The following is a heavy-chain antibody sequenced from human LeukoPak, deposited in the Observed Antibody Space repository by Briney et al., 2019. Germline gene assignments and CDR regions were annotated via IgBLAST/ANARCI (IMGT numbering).Heavy chain of an antibody. CDR1: GYTFTSYY. CDR3: ARRARASFEFDY. V-gene: IGHV1-46*01. J-gene: IGHJ4*02. Sequence: ASVTVSCKASGYTFTSYYMHWVRQAPGQGLEWMGIINPSGGSTSYAQKFQGRVTMTRDTSTSTVYMELSSLRTEDTAVYYCARRARASFEFDYWGQGTLVTVSS. CDR2: INPSGGST. D-gene: IGHD2/OR15-2a*01.